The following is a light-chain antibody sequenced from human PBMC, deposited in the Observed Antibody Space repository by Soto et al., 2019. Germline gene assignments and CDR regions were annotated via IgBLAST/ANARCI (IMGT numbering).Light chain of an antibody. CDR1: QRISSD. V-gene: IGKV3-15*01. J-gene: IGKJ2*01. CDR3: QQYNNWPPYT. CDR2: GAS. Sequence: EIVMTQSPATLSVSPGERATLSCRASQRISSDLAWYQQKPGQAPRLLSYGASTRATGIPARFSGSGSGTEFTLTISSLQSEDFAVYYCQQYNNWPPYTFGQGTKLEI.